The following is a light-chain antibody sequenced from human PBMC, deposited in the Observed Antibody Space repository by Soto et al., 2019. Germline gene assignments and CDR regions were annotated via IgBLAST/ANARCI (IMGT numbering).Light chain of an antibody. Sequence: QSALTQPASVSGSPGQSITIACTGTSSDIGGYNFVSWYQQHPGKAPKLLIYDVGNRPSGVSNRLSGSKSGNTASLTISGAQAEDQAHYYCNSYWTGSTYVFGTGTKLTVL. J-gene: IGLJ1*01. V-gene: IGLV2-14*01. CDR1: SSDIGGYNF. CDR3: NSYWTGSTYV. CDR2: DVG.